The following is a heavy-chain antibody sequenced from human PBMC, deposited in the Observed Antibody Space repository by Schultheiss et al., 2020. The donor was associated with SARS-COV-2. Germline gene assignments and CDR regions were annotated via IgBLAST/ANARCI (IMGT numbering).Heavy chain of an antibody. CDR3: ARMAEMATIWTNWFDP. D-gene: IGHD5-24*01. V-gene: IGHV4-59*01. J-gene: IGHJ5*02. CDR1: GGSISSYY. Sequence: SETLSLTCTVSGGSISSYYWSWIRQPPGKGLEWIGEVHLGGSTNYNPSLKSRVTISVDTSKNQFSLKLSSVTAADTAVYYCARMAEMATIWTNWFDPWGQGTLVTVSS. CDR2: VHLGGST.